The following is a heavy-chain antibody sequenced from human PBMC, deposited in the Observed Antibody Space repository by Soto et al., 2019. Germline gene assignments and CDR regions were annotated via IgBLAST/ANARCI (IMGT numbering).Heavy chain of an antibody. CDR2: ISSIYI. Sequence: EVRLVESGGGLVKPGGSLRLSCVTSEISLISDSMNWVRQAPGKGLEWVSSISSIYIDYADSVKGRFTISRDNAKNSVYLQMNDLRVGDTAVYYCARDQSIAGRRNTYYGMDVWGQGTTVTVSS. CDR3: ARDQSIAGRRNTYYGMDV. J-gene: IGHJ6*02. D-gene: IGHD6-6*01. V-gene: IGHV3-21*01. CDR1: EISLISDS.